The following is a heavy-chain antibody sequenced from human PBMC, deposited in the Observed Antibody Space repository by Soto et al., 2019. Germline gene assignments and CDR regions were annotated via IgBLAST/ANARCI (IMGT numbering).Heavy chain of an antibody. Sequence: ASVKVSCKISGYTLTVLSMHWVRQDHGKGLEWMGGFDPEDGETIYAQKFQGRVTMTEDTSTDTAYMELSSLRSEDTAVYYCACVWFGEFKNYYYGMDVWGQGTTVTVSS. CDR3: ACVWFGEFKNYYYGMDV. V-gene: IGHV1-24*01. CDR2: FDPEDGET. J-gene: IGHJ6*02. D-gene: IGHD3-10*01. CDR1: GYTLTVLS.